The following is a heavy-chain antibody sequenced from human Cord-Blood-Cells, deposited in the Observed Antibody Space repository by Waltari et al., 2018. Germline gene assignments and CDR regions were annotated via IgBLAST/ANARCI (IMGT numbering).Heavy chain of an antibody. CDR3: ARDGSSGWYWFDP. V-gene: IGHV1-69*01. Sequence: QVQLAQSGAEVKKPGASVKVSCQASGGTFRSYAISRVRQAPGQGIEWMGGIIPIFGKANYAQKFQGRVTITADESTSTAYMELSSLRSEDTAVYYCARDGSSGWYWFDPWGQGTLVTVSS. D-gene: IGHD6-19*01. CDR2: IIPIFGKA. J-gene: IGHJ5*02. CDR1: GGTFRSYA.